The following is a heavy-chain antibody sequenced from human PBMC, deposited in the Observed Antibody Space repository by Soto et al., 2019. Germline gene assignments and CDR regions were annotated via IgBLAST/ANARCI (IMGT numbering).Heavy chain of an antibody. CDR3: AREDYYDNSAYPFNY. D-gene: IGHD3-22*01. CDR2: VNPNSGGT. J-gene: IGHJ4*02. Sequence: AAFKVSCKTSVYAFTGYVRHCVRPAPSQGLEWMGWVNPNSGGTNYAQKFQGRVTMTRDTSISTAYMELSRLRSDDTAVYYCAREDYYDNSAYPFNYWGQGTRVNVSA. CDR1: VYAFTGYV. V-gene: IGHV1-2*02.